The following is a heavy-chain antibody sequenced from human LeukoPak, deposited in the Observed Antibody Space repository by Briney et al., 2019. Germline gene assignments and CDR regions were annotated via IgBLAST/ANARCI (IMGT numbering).Heavy chain of an antibody. CDR3: TSGLSVRRSNNTPVDY. J-gene: IGHJ4*02. V-gene: IGHV3-23*01. Sequence: GSLRLSCAASGFTFSSYAMSWVRQAPGKGLEWVSAISGSGGSTYYADSVKGRFTISRDNSKNTLYLQMNSLKTEDTAVYYCTSGLSVRRSNNTPVDYWGQGTLVTVSS. CDR1: GFTFSSYA. D-gene: IGHD1-1*01. CDR2: ISGSGGST.